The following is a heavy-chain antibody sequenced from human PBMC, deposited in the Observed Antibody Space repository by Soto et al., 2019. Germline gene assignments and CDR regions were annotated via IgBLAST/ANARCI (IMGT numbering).Heavy chain of an antibody. Sequence: SETLSLTCTVSGGSISSSSYYWGWIRQPPGKGLEWIGSIYYRGNTYYNPSLKSRVTTSVDTSKNQFSLKLSSVTAADTAVYYCAREGGGYCSGGSCQVDYWGQGTLVTVSS. D-gene: IGHD2-15*01. CDR3: AREGGGYCSGGSCQVDY. V-gene: IGHV4-39*02. CDR1: GGSISSSSYY. CDR2: IYYRGNT. J-gene: IGHJ4*02.